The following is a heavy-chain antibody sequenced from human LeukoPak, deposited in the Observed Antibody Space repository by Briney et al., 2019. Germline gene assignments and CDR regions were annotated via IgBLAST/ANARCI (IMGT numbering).Heavy chain of an antibody. V-gene: IGHV4-34*01. CDR2: INHSGYT. Sequence: SDTLSLTCAVYGGSFTDYYWSWIRRPPGKGLEWIGEINHSGYTNYNPSLKSRVSVSVDTSKNQFSLKLSSVTAADTAVYYCARGQYTDYPTHWGQGTLVTVSS. D-gene: IGHD4-11*01. J-gene: IGHJ4*02. CDR1: GGSFTDYY. CDR3: ARGQYTDYPTH.